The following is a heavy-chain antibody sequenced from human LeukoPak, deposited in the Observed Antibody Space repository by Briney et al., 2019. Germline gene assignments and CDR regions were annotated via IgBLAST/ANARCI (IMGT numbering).Heavy chain of an antibody. CDR3: ATSVGYYYYMDV. J-gene: IGHJ6*03. D-gene: IGHD6-6*01. V-gene: IGHV3-23*01. CDR2: ISDSGGST. CDR1: GGTFSSYG. Sequence: SCKASGGTFSSYGMSWVRQAPGKGLEWVSGISDSGGSTYYADSVKGRFTISRDNSKNTLYLQMNSLRAEDTAVYYCATSVGYYYYMDVWGKGTTVTISS.